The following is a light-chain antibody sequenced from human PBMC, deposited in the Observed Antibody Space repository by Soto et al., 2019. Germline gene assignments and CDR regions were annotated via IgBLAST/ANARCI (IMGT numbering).Light chain of an antibody. CDR1: QSISNY. Sequence: DMEMTQSPSSLSASVGDRVTITCRASQSISNYLNWYQHKPGKVPKLLIYAASSLQSGVPTRFRDSGSGTDFTLTINSLQPEDFATYYCQQSYGTPLTFGGGTKIEIK. V-gene: IGKV1-39*01. CDR2: AAS. J-gene: IGKJ4*01. CDR3: QQSYGTPLT.